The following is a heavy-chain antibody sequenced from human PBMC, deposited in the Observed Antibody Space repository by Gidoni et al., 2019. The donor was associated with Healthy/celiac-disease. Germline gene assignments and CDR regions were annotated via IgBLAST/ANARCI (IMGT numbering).Heavy chain of an antibody. J-gene: IGHJ4*02. D-gene: IGHD6-13*01. Sequence: QVQLVASGGGVVQPGRSLRLSCAASGFTFSSYGMHWVRQAPGKGLEWLAVIWYDGSNKYYADSVKGRFTISRDNSKNTLYLQMNSLRAEDTAVYYCAREGRSSWYYFDYWGQGTLVTVSS. CDR3: AREGRSSWYYFDY. CDR2: IWYDGSNK. V-gene: IGHV3-33*01. CDR1: GFTFSSYG.